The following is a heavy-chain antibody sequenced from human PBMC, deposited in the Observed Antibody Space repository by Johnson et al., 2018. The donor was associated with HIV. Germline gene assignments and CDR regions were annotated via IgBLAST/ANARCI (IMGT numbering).Heavy chain of an antibody. CDR2: ISSDGSNK. J-gene: IGHJ3*02. V-gene: IGHV3-30*18. CDR3: AKDASGSYSRAQSISDAFDI. CDR1: GFTFSNYD. D-gene: IGHD1-26*01. Sequence: VQLVESGGGVVQSGRSLRLSCAASGFTFSNYDIHWVRQPPGKGLEWVAVISSDGSNKYYFDSVKGRFTISRDNSKNTLYLQMNSLRTEDTALYYCAKDASGSYSRAQSISDAFDIWGQGTMVTVSS.